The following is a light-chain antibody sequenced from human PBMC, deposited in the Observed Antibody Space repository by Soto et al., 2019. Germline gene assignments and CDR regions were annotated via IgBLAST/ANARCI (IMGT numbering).Light chain of an antibody. CDR1: QTVSNN. CDR2: GAS. Sequence: EIVMTQSPGTLSMSPGARATLSCRASQTVSNNLAWYQQKPGQAPRLLICGASIRATGVPARFSGSGSGTEFTLTISSLQSEDFAVYYCQQYSTWPPPRESVGPGTRVDL. J-gene: IGKJ3*01. V-gene: IGKV3D-15*01. CDR3: QQYSTWPPPRES.